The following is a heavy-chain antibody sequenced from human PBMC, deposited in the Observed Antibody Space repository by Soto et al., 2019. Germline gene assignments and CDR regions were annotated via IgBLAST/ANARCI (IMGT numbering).Heavy chain of an antibody. CDR2: IIPIFGTA. CDR3: ASVRQLVRALVSYYYGMAG. J-gene: IGHJ6*02. D-gene: IGHD6-13*01. V-gene: IGHV1-69*01. Sequence: QVQLVQSGAEVKKPGSSVKFSCKASGGTFSSYAISWVRQAPGQGLEWMGGIIPIFGTANYAQKFQGRVTITADESTSTAYMELSSLRSEDTAVYSSASVRQLVRALVSYYYGMAGWGQGSTVTVS. CDR1: GGTFSSYA.